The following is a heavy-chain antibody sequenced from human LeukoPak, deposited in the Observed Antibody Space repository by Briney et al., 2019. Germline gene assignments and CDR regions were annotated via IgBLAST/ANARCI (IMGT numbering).Heavy chain of an antibody. CDR1: GFTFSSYS. CDR2: IGSSSSYI. Sequence: GGSLRLSCAASGFTFSSYSMSWVRQAPGMGLEWVSSIGSSSSYIYYADSVKGRFTISRDNAKNSLYLQMNSLRAEDTAVYYCARGSSSCFDYWGQGTLVTVSS. D-gene: IGHD2-2*01. CDR3: ARGSSSCFDY. V-gene: IGHV3-21*01. J-gene: IGHJ4*02.